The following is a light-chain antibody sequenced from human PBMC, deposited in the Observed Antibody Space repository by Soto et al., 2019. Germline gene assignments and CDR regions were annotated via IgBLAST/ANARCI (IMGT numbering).Light chain of an antibody. V-gene: IGKV1-39*01. CDR1: QSIAGY. CDR3: QQSFSVPIT. CDR2: SAS. Sequence: DIQVTQSPSSPAASGGDRGTIPCRASQSIAGYLSWYQQRPGKAPKFLIYSASSLQRGVPSRFSGSGSGTDFSLTINGLQPEDFATYFCQQSFSVPITFGQGTRLEI. J-gene: IGKJ5*01.